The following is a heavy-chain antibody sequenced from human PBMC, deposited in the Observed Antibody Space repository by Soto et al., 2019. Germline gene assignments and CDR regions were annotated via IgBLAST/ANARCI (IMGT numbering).Heavy chain of an antibody. D-gene: IGHD3-10*01. CDR3: ATHYGSGPGYYYGMDV. J-gene: IGHJ6*02. CDR1: GYSFTSYW. V-gene: IGHV5-51*01. CDR2: IYPGDSDN. Sequence: PGASLKISCKGSGYSFTSYWIGWVRQMPGKGLEWMGIIYPGDSDNRYSPSFQGQVIISADKAISTAYLQWSSLKASDTAMYYCATHYGSGPGYYYGMDVWGQGTTVTVSS.